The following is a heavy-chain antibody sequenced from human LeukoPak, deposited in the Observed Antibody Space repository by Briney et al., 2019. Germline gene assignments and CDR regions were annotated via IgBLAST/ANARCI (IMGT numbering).Heavy chain of an antibody. D-gene: IGHD2-2*01. V-gene: IGHV3-30*02. CDR2: IRYGGSNK. CDR3: HIVVVPAAMRDY. J-gene: IGHJ4*02. CDR1: GFTFSTYG. Sequence: GGSLRLSCAASGFTFSTYGFHWFRKAQAKGLKGVAVIRYGGSNKYYADSVKGRFTISRDNSKNTLYLQMNSLRAEDTAVYYCHIVVVPAAMRDYWGQGTLVTVSS.